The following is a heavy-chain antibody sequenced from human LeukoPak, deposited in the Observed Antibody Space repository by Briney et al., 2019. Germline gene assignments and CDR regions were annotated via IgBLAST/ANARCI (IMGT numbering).Heavy chain of an antibody. J-gene: IGHJ4*02. CDR1: GFTFSNYW. Sequence: PGGSLSLSCAASGFTFSNYWMSWVRQAPGKGLEWVANIKEDGSEKYYVDSVEGRFTISRDNARNSLYLQMNSLRAEDTAVYYCAGGRRLGYWGQGTLVTASS. V-gene: IGHV3-7*01. CDR3: AGGRRLGY. CDR2: IKEDGSEK. D-gene: IGHD6-19*01.